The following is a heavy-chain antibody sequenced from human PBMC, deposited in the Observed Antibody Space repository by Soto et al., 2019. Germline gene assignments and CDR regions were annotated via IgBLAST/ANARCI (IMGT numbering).Heavy chain of an antibody. Sequence: EEQPAESGGGLVQPGGSLRLSCAASSGLWMSWVRQAPGKGLEWVANINHDGSERYYVDSVKGRFTISRDNAKNSLYLQMNSLRAEDTAMYHCRPGHYSDSWGQGTRVTVSS. J-gene: IGHJ4*02. CDR2: INHDGSER. CDR3: RPGHYSDS. D-gene: IGHD7-27*01. CDR1: SGLW. V-gene: IGHV3-7*01.